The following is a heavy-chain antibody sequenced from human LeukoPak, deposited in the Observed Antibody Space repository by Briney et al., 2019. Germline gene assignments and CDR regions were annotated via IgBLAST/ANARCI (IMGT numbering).Heavy chain of an antibody. D-gene: IGHD2-21*02. CDR1: GYSFTSYW. V-gene: IGHV5-51*01. CDR2: IYPGDSDT. J-gene: IGHJ1*01. Sequence: GESLKISCKGSGYSFTSYWIGWVRQMPGKGLEWMGIIYPGDSDTRYSPSFQGQVTISADKSISTAYLQWSSLKASDTAMYYCARLGHIVVVTAGGYFQHWGQGTLVTVSS. CDR3: ARLGHIVVVTAGGYFQH.